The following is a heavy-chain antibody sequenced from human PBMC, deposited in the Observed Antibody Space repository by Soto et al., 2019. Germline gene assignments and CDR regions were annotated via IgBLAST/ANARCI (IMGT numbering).Heavy chain of an antibody. CDR1: GYTFTSYD. D-gene: IGHD2-2*01. V-gene: IGHV1-8*01. CDR3: ARGGQLCSSTSCDAFDI. Sequence: ASVKVSCKASGYTFTSYDINWVRQATGQGLEWMGWMNPKSGNTGYAQKFQGRVTMTRNTSISTAYMELSSLRSEDTAVYYCARGGQLCSSTSCDAFDIWGQGTMVTVSS. J-gene: IGHJ3*02. CDR2: MNPKSGNT.